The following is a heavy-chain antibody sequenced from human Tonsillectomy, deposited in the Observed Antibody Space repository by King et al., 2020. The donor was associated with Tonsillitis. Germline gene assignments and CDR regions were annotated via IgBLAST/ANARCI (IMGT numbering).Heavy chain of an antibody. CDR3: ARARYYYDSSGYYVFDS. J-gene: IGHJ4*01. D-gene: IGHD3-22*01. Sequence: VQLVESGGGLVKPGGSLRLSCAASGFTFSSYSMNWVRQAPGKGLEWVSSISSSSSYIYYADSLKGRFTISRDNAKNSLYLQMNSLRAEDTAVYYCARARYYYDSSGYYVFDSWGHGTLVTVSS. CDR2: ISSSSSYI. CDR1: GFTFSSYS. V-gene: IGHV3-21*01.